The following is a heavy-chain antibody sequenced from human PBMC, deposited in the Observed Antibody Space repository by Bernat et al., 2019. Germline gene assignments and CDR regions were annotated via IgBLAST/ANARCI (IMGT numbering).Heavy chain of an antibody. D-gene: IGHD3-22*01. V-gene: IGHV4-39*01. Sequence: FGGWSREPPGKGLGGIGSGWSSGSTYYNPAFKGRVTISVDTSKNQFSLKLTSVTAADTAVYYCATPWRATYYYGSSGYYGWDAFDAWGQGTMVTVSS. CDR3: ATPWRATYYYGSSGYYGWDAFDA. J-gene: IGHJ3*01. CDR1: F. CDR2: GWSSGST.